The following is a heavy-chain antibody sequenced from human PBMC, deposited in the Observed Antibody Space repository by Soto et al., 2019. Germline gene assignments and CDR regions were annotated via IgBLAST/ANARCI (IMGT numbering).Heavy chain of an antibody. Sequence: LRLSCAASGFTFSDHAMSWVRQAPGKGLEWVSVISGSGGSTYYADSVKGRFTISRDNSKNTLYLQVNSLRDEDTAVYYCAKPNLYCSSTSCYDYWGQGTLVTVSS. CDR2: ISGSGGST. CDR1: GFTFSDHA. J-gene: IGHJ4*03. CDR3: AKPNLYCSSTSCYDY. D-gene: IGHD2-2*01. V-gene: IGHV3-23*01.